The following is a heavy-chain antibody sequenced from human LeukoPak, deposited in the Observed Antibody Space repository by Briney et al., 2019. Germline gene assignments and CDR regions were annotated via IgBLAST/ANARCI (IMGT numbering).Heavy chain of an antibody. CDR2: INPDGSAK. CDR3: ATDKIVGATNFEY. J-gene: IGHJ4*02. D-gene: IGHD1-26*01. CDR1: GFSFNSYW. Sequence: GGFLRLSCAASGFSFNSYWMSWVRQTPGKGLEWVANINPDGSAKNFMDSVKGRFTISRDNTRNSLYLQMNSLRVEDTAIYYCATDKIVGATNFEYWGQGTLVTVSS. V-gene: IGHV3-7*01.